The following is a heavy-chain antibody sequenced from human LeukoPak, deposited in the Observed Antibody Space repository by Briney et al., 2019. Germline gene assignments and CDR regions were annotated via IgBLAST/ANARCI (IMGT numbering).Heavy chain of an antibody. CDR2: ISYDGSSK. V-gene: IGHV3-30*04. Sequence: GGSLRLSCAASGFTFSTYAMHWVRQAPGKWLEWVAVISYDGSSKYYADSVKGRFTISRDNSKNTLYLQMNSLRAEDTAVYYCARARSSYGYGDAFDIWGQGTMVTVSS. CDR3: ARARSSYGYGDAFDI. D-gene: IGHD5-18*01. J-gene: IGHJ3*02. CDR1: GFTFSTYA.